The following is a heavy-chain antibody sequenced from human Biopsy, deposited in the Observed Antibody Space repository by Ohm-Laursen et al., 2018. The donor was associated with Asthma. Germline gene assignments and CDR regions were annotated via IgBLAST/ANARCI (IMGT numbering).Heavy chain of an antibody. Sequence: GAPVKVSCKTSGYTFNSAGITWPRPAPGQGLDWMGCFSFYNGNTKVAQKLQVRVTMIPDTSTSTAYMELRSLRSDDTAVYFCARAVDYSHYYGIDVWGQGTTVTVS. D-gene: IGHD3-10*01. CDR2: FSFYNGNT. CDR1: GYTFNSAG. CDR3: ARAVDYSHYYGIDV. V-gene: IGHV1-18*01. J-gene: IGHJ6*02.